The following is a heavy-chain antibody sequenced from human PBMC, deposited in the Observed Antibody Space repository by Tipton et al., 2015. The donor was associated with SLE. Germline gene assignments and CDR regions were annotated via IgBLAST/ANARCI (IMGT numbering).Heavy chain of an antibody. CDR2: IYYSGST. V-gene: IGHV4-59*08. J-gene: IGHJ4*02. Sequence: TLSLTCTVSGGSISSHYWSWIRQPPGKGLEWIGYIYYSGSTNYNPSLKSRVTISVDTSKNQFSLKLSSVTAADTAVYYCARLRSYSDYWGQGTLVTVSS. CDR3: ARLRSYSDY. CDR1: GGSISSHY.